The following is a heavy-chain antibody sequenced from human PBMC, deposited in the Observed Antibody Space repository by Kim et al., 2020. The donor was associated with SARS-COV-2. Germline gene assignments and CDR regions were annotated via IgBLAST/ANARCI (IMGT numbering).Heavy chain of an antibody. D-gene: IGHD1-20*01. Sequence: NNSNPSLKSRITIAIDTSKNQLSLKLSSVTATDAAVYYCARPDNYNALDVWGQGTTVTVSS. J-gene: IGHJ6*02. CDR3: ARPDNYNALDV. V-gene: IGHV4-59*08. CDR2: N.